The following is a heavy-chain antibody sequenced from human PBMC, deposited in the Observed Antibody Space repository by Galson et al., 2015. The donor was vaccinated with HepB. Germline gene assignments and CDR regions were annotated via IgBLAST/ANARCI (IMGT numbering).Heavy chain of an antibody. CDR2: IRYDGGNK. Sequence: SLRLSCAASGFTFSSYGMHWVRQAPGKGLEWVAFIRYDGGNKYYADSVKGRFTISRDNSKNTLYLQMNSLRAEDTAVYYCAKDIGYSSGWFPYYYGMDVWGQGTTVTVSS. CDR3: AKDIGYSSGWFPYYYGMDV. CDR1: GFTFSSYG. D-gene: IGHD6-19*01. V-gene: IGHV3-30*02. J-gene: IGHJ6*02.